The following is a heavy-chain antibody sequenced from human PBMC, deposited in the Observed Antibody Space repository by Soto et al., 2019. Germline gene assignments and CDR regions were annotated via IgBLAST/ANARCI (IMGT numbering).Heavy chain of an antibody. V-gene: IGHV1-69*12. J-gene: IGHJ4*02. CDR2: IIPIFGTA. CDR3: ARGEGYCSGGSCYEPFDY. CDR1: GGTFSSYA. D-gene: IGHD2-15*01. Sequence: QVQLVQSGAEVKKPGSSVKVSCKASGGTFSSYAISWVRQAPGQGLEWMGGIIPIFGTANYAQKFQGRVTITAAESTSTAYMELSSLRSEDTAVYYCARGEGYCSGGSCYEPFDYWGQGTLVTVSS.